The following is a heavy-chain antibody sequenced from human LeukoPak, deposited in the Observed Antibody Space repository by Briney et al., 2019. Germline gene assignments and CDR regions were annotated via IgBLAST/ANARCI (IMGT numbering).Heavy chain of an antibody. CDR1: GGSISSGGYY. CDR3: ARAPTQYYDFWSGHLYFDY. J-gene: IGHJ4*02. CDR2: IYYSGCT. V-gene: IGHV4-31*03. Sequence: TSETLSLTCTVSGGSISSGGYYWSWIRQHPGKGLEWIGYIYYSGCTYYNPSLKSRVTISVDTSKNQFSLKLSSVTAADTAVYYCARAPTQYYDFWSGHLYFDYWGQGTLVTVSS. D-gene: IGHD3-3*01.